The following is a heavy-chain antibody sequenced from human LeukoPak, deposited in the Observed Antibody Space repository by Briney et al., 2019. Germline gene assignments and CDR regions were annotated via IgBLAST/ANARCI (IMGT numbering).Heavy chain of an antibody. CDR1: GGSFSGYY. CDR3: ARAVYSSSWVDY. CDR2: INHSGST. Sequence: SETLSLTCAVYGGSFSGYYWSWIRQPPGKWLEWIGEINHSGSTNYNPSLKSRVTISVDTSINQFSLKLSSVTAADTAVYYCARAVYSSSWVDYWGQGTLVTVSS. D-gene: IGHD6-13*01. V-gene: IGHV4-34*01. J-gene: IGHJ4*02.